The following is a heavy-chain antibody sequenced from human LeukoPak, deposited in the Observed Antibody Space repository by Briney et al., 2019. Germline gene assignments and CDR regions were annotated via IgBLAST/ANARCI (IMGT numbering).Heavy chain of an antibody. D-gene: IGHD2-15*01. CDR3: ARDRGYCSGGSCYRWFDP. CDR2: IYYSGST. J-gene: IGHJ5*02. V-gene: IGHV4-59*01. CDR1: GGSISSDC. Sequence: SETLSLTCTVSGGSISSDCWSWIRQPPGKGLEWIGYIYYSGSTNYNPSLKSRVTISVDTSKNQFSLKLSSVTAADTAVYYCARDRGYCSGGSCYRWFDPWGQGTLLTVSS.